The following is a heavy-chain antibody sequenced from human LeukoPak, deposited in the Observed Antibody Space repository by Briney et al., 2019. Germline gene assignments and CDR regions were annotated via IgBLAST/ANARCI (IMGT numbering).Heavy chain of an antibody. CDR2: IKQDGSEK. J-gene: IGHJ4*02. CDR3: ARDPDYYDSSGYDY. V-gene: IGHV3-7*01. Sequence: PGGSLRLSCAASGFTFSSYWMSWVRQAPGKGLEWVANIKQDGSEKYYVDSVKGRFTISRDNAKNSLYLQMNSLRAEDTAVYYCARDPDYYDSSGYDYWGQGTLVTVSS. D-gene: IGHD3-22*01. CDR1: GFTFSSYW.